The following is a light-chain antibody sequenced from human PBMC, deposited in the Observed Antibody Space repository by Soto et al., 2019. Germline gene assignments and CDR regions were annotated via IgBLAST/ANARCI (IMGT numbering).Light chain of an antibody. CDR3: RSYTITSTYV. CDR1: NSDIGAYRY. Sequence: QSVPTHPASGAGATGQAITIACSGSNSDIGAYRYVSWYQQHPGKAHQLMIYDVSNRPSGVSERFSGSKSGNTASLTIFGPQAEDVADYYCRSYTITSTYVFGTGTQVTVL. V-gene: IGLV2-14*01. CDR2: DVS. J-gene: IGLJ1*01.